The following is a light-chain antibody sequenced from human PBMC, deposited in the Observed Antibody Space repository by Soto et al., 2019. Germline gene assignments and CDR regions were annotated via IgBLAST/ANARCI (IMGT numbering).Light chain of an antibody. CDR2: RAS. CDR3: QQYLTVSRT. Sequence: DIQMTQSPSTLSASVGDRVTITCRASQSLSSWVSWYQHKPGKAPKLLIYRASGLEAGVPSRFSGSGSGTEFTLTISSLQPDDFATYFCQQYLTVSRTFGQGTKVEIK. CDR1: QSLSSW. J-gene: IGKJ1*01. V-gene: IGKV1-5*03.